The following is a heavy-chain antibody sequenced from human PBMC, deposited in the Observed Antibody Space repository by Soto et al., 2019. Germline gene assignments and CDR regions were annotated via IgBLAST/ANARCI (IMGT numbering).Heavy chain of an antibody. D-gene: IGHD3-10*01. CDR1: GYTFTGHY. V-gene: IGHV1-2*02. Sequence: QVQLVQSGAEVKKPGASVKVSCKASGYTFTGHYMHWVRQAPGQGLEWMGWINSNSVGTNYAQKFQGRVTMTRDTSISTAYMELSRLGSDDTAVYYCAREPMVRAAHGFDIWGQGTMVTVSS. CDR2: INSNSVGT. J-gene: IGHJ3*02. CDR3: AREPMVRAAHGFDI.